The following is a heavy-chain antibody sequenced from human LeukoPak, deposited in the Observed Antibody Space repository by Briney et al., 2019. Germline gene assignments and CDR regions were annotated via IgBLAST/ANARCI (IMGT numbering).Heavy chain of an antibody. D-gene: IGHD3-22*01. V-gene: IGHV7-4-1*02. CDR1: GYTFTTYA. J-gene: IGHJ3*02. Sequence: ASVKVSCKASGYTFTTYAMNWVRQAPGQGLEWMGWINTNSGNPTYAQGFTGRFVFSLDTSVSTAYLQISSLKAEDTAVYYGARVVDYYDSSGPRGWDAFDIWGQGAMVTVSS. CDR3: ARVVDYYDSSGPRGWDAFDI. CDR2: INTNSGNP.